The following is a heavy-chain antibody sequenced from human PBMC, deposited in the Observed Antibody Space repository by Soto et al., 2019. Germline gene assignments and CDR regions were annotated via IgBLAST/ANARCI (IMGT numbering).Heavy chain of an antibody. Sequence: QVQLVQSGAEVKKPGSSVKVSCKASGGTFSSYAISWVRQAPGQGLEWMGGIIPIFGTANYAQKFQGRVTITADQSTGTADMELSSLRSEDTAVYYCARGYDYGDSLPWYFDLWGRGTLVTVSS. CDR2: IIPIFGTA. J-gene: IGHJ2*01. D-gene: IGHD4-17*01. V-gene: IGHV1-69*01. CDR3: ARGYDYGDSLPWYFDL. CDR1: GGTFSSYA.